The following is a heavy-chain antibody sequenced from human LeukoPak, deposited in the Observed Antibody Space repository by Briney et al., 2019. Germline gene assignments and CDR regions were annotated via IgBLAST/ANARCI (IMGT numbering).Heavy chain of an antibody. CDR1: GYTFTGYY. D-gene: IGHD3-16*01. J-gene: IGHJ5*02. CDR2: INPKNGGT. Sequence: ASVKVSCKASGYTFTGYYLHWVRQAPGQGLEWMGWINPKNGGTKYAQKFQGRVTMTRDTSISTVYMELSSLTSEDTAMYYCATENFGLGSPFDPWGQGTLVTVSS. V-gene: IGHV1-2*02. CDR3: ATENFGLGSPFDP.